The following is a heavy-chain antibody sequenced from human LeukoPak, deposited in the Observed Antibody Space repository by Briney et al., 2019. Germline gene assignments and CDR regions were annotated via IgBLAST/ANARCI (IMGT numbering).Heavy chain of an antibody. CDR3: ARDPGSRGLLYYYYGMDV. CDR1: GFTFSSYS. Sequence: PGGSLRLSCAASGFTFSSYSMNWVRQAPGKGLEWVSYISSSSSTIYYADSVKGRSTISRDNAKNSLYLQMNSLRAEDTAVYYCARDPGSRGLLYYYYGMDVWGQGTTVTVSS. CDR2: ISSSSSTI. V-gene: IGHV3-48*04. D-gene: IGHD3-10*01. J-gene: IGHJ6*02.